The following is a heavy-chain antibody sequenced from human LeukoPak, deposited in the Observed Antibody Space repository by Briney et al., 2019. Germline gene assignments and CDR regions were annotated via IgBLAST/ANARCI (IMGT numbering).Heavy chain of an antibody. CDR2: IKEDGSEK. Sequence: GGSLRLSCAASGFTFNTYWMSWVRQAPGKGLEWVANIKEDGSEKYYVDFVKGRFTISRDNAKNSLYLQMNSLRVEDTAVYYCARVPLAARLHFEYWGQGTLVTVSS. D-gene: IGHD5-12*01. CDR1: GFTFNTYW. CDR3: ARVPLAARLHFEY. V-gene: IGHV3-7*05. J-gene: IGHJ4*02.